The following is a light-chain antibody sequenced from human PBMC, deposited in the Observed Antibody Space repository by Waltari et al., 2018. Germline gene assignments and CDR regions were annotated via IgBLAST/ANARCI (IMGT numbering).Light chain of an antibody. Sequence: QSALTQPASVSGSPGQSITISCTGTSSDVGGYNSVSWYQQHPGKAPKLMIYDVTKRPSGVSDRFSASKSGSTASLTISGLQAEDEADYYCSSFTSSSTYVFGTGTKVTVL. V-gene: IGLV2-14*01. J-gene: IGLJ1*01. CDR1: SSDVGGYNS. CDR2: DVT. CDR3: SSFTSSSTYV.